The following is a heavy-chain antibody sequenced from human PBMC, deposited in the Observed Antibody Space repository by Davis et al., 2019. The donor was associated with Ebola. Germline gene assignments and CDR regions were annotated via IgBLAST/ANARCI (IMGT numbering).Heavy chain of an antibody. J-gene: IGHJ4*02. CDR3: ARAGYCTGGVCSPLFDY. Sequence: PSETLSLTCAVSGYSISSGYYWGWIRQPPGKGLEWIGSVYDSGSSYYNPSLKSRVTISVDTSKNQFSLKLSSVTAADTAVYYCARAGYCTGGVCSPLFDYWGQGTLVTVSS. D-gene: IGHD2-8*02. V-gene: IGHV4-38-2*01. CDR2: VYDSGSS. CDR1: GYSISSGYY.